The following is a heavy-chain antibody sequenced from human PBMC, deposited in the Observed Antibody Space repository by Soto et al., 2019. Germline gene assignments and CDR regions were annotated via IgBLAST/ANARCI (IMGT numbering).Heavy chain of an antibody. CDR3: ARSNVALDV. J-gene: IGHJ6*02. Sequence: ASVKVSCKASGYTFISYYMHWVRQAPGQGLEWMGVINPSGGFTTYPQKFQGRVTMTRDTSTSTVYMELSSLRSEDTAVYYCARSNVALDVWGRGTTVTVSS. CDR1: GYTFISYY. CDR2: INPSGGFT. D-gene: IGHD2-15*01. V-gene: IGHV1-46*01.